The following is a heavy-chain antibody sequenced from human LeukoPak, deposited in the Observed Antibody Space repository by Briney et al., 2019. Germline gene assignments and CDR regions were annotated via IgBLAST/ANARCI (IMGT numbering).Heavy chain of an antibody. D-gene: IGHD2-15*01. Sequence: PGGSLRLSCTASGFTFGDYAMSWFRQAPGKGLAWVGFIRSKAYGGTTEYAASVKGRFTISRDDSKSIAYLQMNSLKTEDTAVYYCTRLVVAAKLFDYWGQGTLVTVSS. CDR3: TRLVVAAKLFDY. CDR2: IRSKAYGGTT. V-gene: IGHV3-49*03. J-gene: IGHJ4*02. CDR1: GFTFGDYA.